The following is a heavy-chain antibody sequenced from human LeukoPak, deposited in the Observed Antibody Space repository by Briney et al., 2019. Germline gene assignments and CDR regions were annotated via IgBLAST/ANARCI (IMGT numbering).Heavy chain of an antibody. CDR3: ARDPAVPAAPERHYGMDV. D-gene: IGHD2-2*01. Sequence: PGGSLRLSCAASGFTFSSYSMSWVRQAPGKGLEWVSYISSSSSTIYYADSAKGRFTISRDNAKNSLYLQMNSLRAEDTAVYYCARDPAVPAAPERHYGMDVWGQGTTVTVSS. CDR2: ISSSSSTI. J-gene: IGHJ6*02. V-gene: IGHV3-48*01. CDR1: GFTFSSYS.